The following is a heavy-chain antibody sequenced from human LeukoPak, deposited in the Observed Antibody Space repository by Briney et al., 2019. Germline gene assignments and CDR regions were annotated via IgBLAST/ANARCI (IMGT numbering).Heavy chain of an antibody. D-gene: IGHD3-16*01. CDR3: ARDGYYDYVWGTGFDY. Sequence: GGSLRLSCAASGFIFSSYWMNWVRQAPGKGLEWVANIKQDGGEKYYVDSVKGRFTISRDNAKNSLYLQMNSLRAEDTAVYYCARDGYYDYVWGTGFDYWGQGTLVTVSS. CDR2: IKQDGGEK. CDR1: GFIFSSYW. V-gene: IGHV3-7*03. J-gene: IGHJ4*02.